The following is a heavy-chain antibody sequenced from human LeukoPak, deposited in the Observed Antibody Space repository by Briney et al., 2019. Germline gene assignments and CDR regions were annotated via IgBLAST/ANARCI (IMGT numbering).Heavy chain of an antibody. CDR3: ARDGSSGALDY. J-gene: IGHJ4*02. CDR2: IIPIFGTA. Sequence: SVKVSCKASGGTFCSYAISWVRQAPGQGLEWLGGIIPIFGTANYAQKFQGRVTITTDESTSTAYMELSSLRSEDTAVYYCARDGSSGALDYWGQGTLVTVSS. D-gene: IGHD3-22*01. V-gene: IGHV1-69*05. CDR1: GGTFCSYA.